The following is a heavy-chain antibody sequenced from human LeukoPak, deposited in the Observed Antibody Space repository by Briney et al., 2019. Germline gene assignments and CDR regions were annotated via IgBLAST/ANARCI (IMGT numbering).Heavy chain of an antibody. J-gene: IGHJ4*02. CDR2: INHSGST. Sequence: SETLSLTCAVYGGSFSGYYWSWIRQPPGKGLEWIGEINHSGSTNYNPSVKSRVTVSVVTSKNQFSLKLSSVTAADTAVYYCAREEVAAAGTPIDYWGQGTLVTVSS. V-gene: IGHV4-34*01. CDR3: AREEVAAAGTPIDY. D-gene: IGHD6-13*01. CDR1: GGSFSGYY.